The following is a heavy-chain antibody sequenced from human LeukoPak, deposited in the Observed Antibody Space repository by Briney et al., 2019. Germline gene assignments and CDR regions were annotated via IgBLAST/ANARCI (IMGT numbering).Heavy chain of an antibody. CDR2: INHSGST. CDR1: GGSFSGYY. J-gene: IGHJ5*02. Sequence: SEILSLTCAVYGGSFSGYYWSWIRQPPGKGLEWIGEINHSGSTNYNPSLKSRVTISVDTSKNQFSLKLSSVTAADTAVYYCARGHLITIFGVVIISNWFDPWGQGTLVTVSS. V-gene: IGHV4-34*01. D-gene: IGHD3-3*01. CDR3: ARGHLITIFGVVIISNWFDP.